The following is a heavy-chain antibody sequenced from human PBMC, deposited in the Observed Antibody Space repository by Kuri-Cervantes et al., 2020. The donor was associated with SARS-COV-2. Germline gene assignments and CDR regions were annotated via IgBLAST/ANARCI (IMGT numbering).Heavy chain of an antibody. CDR2: ISPIFGKA. D-gene: IGHD3-10*01. Sequence: SVKVSCKASGYTFTSYDINWVRQAPGPGLEWVGGISPIFGKAKYAQKFQGRVTISADESTRTVYMELTSLRFEDTATYYCARVDIGFDSGKYYNFVGWFDPWGQGTLVTVSS. J-gene: IGHJ5*02. V-gene: IGHV1-69*13. CDR3: ARVDIGFDSGKYYNFVGWFDP. CDR1: GYTFTSYD.